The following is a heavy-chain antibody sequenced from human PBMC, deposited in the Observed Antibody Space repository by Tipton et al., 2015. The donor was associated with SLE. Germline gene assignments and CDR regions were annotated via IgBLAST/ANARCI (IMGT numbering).Heavy chain of an antibody. CDR1: GGTFSGNY. CDR2: INHSGDT. D-gene: IGHD3-16*01. V-gene: IGHV4-34*01. Sequence: TLSLTCAVSGGTFSGNYWTWIRQPPGKGLDWIGEINHSGDTNYSPSLESRVTISLDMSRRQFSLKLTSVTAADTATYYCARGTRIMIAFGGVNYFDYWGQGTLVSVSS. J-gene: IGHJ4*02. CDR3: ARGTRIMIAFGGVNYFDY.